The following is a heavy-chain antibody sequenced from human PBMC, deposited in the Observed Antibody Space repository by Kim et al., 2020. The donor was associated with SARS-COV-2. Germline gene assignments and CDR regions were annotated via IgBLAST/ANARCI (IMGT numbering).Heavy chain of an antibody. Sequence: TGYAQKFQGRDTMTRNTSISTAYMELSSLRSEDTAVYYCARGGIAAGVDYWGQGTLVTVSS. J-gene: IGHJ4*02. CDR2: T. CDR3: ARGGIAAGVDY. V-gene: IGHV1-8*01. D-gene: IGHD6-13*01.